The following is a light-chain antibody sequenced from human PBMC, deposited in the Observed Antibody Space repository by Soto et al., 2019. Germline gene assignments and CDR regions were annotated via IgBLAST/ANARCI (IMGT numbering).Light chain of an antibody. CDR1: SNDVGGYAY. CDR2: EVS. J-gene: IGLJ2*01. CDR3: SSYTSSTTPV. Sequence: QSALTQTASVSGSTGQSITITCTGTSNDVGGYAYVSWYQQYPDKAPKLVISEVSNRPSGVSHRFSGSRSGNTASLTISGLQAEDEAYYYCSSYTSSTTPVFGGGTKLTVL. V-gene: IGLV2-14*01.